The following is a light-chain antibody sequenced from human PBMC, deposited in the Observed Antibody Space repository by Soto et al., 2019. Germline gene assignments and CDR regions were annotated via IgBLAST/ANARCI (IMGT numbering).Light chain of an antibody. CDR3: QHYDHLPPLS. V-gene: IGKV1-33*01. CDR1: QDIRNY. Sequence: DIQMTQSPSSLSASVGDRVTITCQASQDIRNYLNWYQQKPGKAPNLLIYDASNLRAGVPSRFSGSGSGTYFTFTISSLQPEDIATYYCQHYDHLPPLSFGGGTKVEIK. CDR2: DAS. J-gene: IGKJ4*01.